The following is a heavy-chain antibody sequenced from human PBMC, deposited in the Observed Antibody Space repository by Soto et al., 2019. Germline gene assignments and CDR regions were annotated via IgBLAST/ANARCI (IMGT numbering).Heavy chain of an antibody. CDR1: GGSISSGDYY. CDR3: ARDRRRPGVLVPAVIAWFDP. J-gene: IGHJ5*02. D-gene: IGHD2-2*01. Sequence: PSETLSLTCTVSGGSISSGDYYWSWIRQPPGKGLEWIGYIYYSGSTYYNPSLKSRVTISVDTSKNQFSLKLSSVTAADTAVYYCARDRRRPGVLVPAVIAWFDPWGQGTLVTVSS. CDR2: IYYSGST. V-gene: IGHV4-30-4*01.